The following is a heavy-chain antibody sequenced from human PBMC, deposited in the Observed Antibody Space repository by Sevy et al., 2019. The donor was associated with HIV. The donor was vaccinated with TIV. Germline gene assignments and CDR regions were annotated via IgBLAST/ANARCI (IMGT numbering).Heavy chain of an antibody. D-gene: IGHD4-17*01. V-gene: IGHV3-30*02. Sequence: GGSLRLSCAPSGFTFREYAMHWVRQAPGKGLEWLTFIRYDGTNKYYTDSVRGRFTISRDNSKNTLYLQMNSLRGEDTAVYYCAKGPHPAVTTSYGMDVWGQGTTVTVSS. CDR2: IRYDGTNK. J-gene: IGHJ6*02. CDR1: GFTFREYA. CDR3: AKGPHPAVTTSYGMDV.